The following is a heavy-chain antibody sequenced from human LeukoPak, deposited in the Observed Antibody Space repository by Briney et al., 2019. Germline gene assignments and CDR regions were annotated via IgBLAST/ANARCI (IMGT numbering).Heavy chain of an antibody. CDR1: GYTLTELS. CDR3: ATSPYYYDSSGTHQYFDY. CDR2: FDPEDGET. V-gene: IGHV1-24*01. J-gene: IGHJ4*02. D-gene: IGHD3-22*01. Sequence: ASVKVSCKVSGYTLTELSMHWVRQAPGKGLEWMRGFDPEDGETIYAQKFQGRVTMTEDTSTDTAYMELSSLRSEDTAVYYCATSPYYYDSSGTHQYFDYWGQGTLVTVSS.